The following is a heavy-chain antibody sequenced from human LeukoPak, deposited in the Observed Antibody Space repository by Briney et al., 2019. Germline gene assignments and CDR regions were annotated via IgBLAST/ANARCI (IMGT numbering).Heavy chain of an antibody. J-gene: IGHJ4*02. V-gene: IGHV3-7*03. CDR3: ARGGSWREYYYGSGSH. CDR1: GFTFSDYY. CDR2: TKQDGSGK. Sequence: PGGSLRLSCAASGFTFSDYYMSWIRQAPGKGLELVANTKQDGSGKYYVDSVEGRFTISRDNSKNTLYLQMNSLRAEDTAVYYCARGGSWREYYYGSGSHWGQGTLVTVSS. D-gene: IGHD3-10*01.